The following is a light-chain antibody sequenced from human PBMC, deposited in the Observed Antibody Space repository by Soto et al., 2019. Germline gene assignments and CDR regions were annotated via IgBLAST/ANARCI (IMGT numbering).Light chain of an antibody. CDR1: SSNIGNNY. V-gene: IGLV1-51*02. J-gene: IGLJ3*02. CDR2: ENN. CDR3: GTWDSSLSAGV. Sequence: QSVLTQPPSVSAAPGQKVTISCSGSSSNIGNNYVSWYQQLPGTAPKLPIYENNKRPSGIPDRFSGYKSGTSATLGITGLQTGDEADYYCGTWDSSLSAGVFGGGTKLTVL.